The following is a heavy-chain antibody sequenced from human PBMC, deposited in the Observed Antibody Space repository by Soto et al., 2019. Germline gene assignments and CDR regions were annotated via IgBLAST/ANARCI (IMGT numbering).Heavy chain of an antibody. J-gene: IGHJ6*02. CDR1: GFSLSNAIMG. V-gene: IGHV2-26*01. CDR2: IFSNDEK. D-gene: IGHD3-10*01. CDR3: ARMARSGYYGMDV. Sequence: GPTLVIPTDTLTLTCTVSGFSLSNAIMGVSWIRQPPGKALEWLAHIFSNDEKSYSTSLESRLTISKDTSKSQVVLTMTNMDPVDKATYYCARMARSGYYGMDVWGQGTTVTVSS.